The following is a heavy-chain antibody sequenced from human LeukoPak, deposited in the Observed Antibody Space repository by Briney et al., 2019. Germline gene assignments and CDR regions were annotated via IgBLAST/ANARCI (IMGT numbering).Heavy chain of an antibody. CDR1: GGSFSGYY. Sequence: SETLSLTCAVYGGSFSGYYWSWIRQPPGKGLEWIGEINHRGSTNYNPSLKSRVTISVDTSKNQFSLKLSSVTAADTAVYYCARHPSTYYYDSSGYYHPFDYWGQGTLVTVSS. V-gene: IGHV4-34*01. CDR2: INHRGST. D-gene: IGHD3-22*01. J-gene: IGHJ4*02. CDR3: ARHPSTYYYDSSGYYHPFDY.